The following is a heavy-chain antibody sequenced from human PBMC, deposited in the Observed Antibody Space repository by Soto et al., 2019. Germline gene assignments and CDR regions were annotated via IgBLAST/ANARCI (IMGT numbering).Heavy chain of an antibody. D-gene: IGHD4-17*01. Sequence: PSETLSLTCTVSGGSISSYYWSWIRQPPGKGLEWIGYIYYSGSTNYNPSLKSRVTISVDTSKNQFSLKLSSVTAADTAVYYCASIYGDYDAFDIWGQGTMVTVSS. CDR3: ASIYGDYDAFDI. CDR2: IYYSGST. J-gene: IGHJ3*02. CDR1: GGSISSYY. V-gene: IGHV4-59*01.